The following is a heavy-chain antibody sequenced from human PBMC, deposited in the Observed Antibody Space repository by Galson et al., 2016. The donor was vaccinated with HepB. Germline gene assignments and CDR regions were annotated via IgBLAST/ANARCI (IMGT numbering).Heavy chain of an antibody. V-gene: IGHV1-18*01. CDR2: ISAYNDNT. D-gene: IGHD3-22*01. Sequence: SVKVSCKASGYTFTSYGISWVRQAPGQGLEWMGWISAYNDNTNYAQKFQGRVTMTRSTSISTAHMDLSSLRSEDTAVYYCARGKGSDGSGYPIDAFDIWGQGTMVTVSS. CDR1: GYTFTSYG. CDR3: ARGKGSDGSGYPIDAFDI. J-gene: IGHJ3*02.